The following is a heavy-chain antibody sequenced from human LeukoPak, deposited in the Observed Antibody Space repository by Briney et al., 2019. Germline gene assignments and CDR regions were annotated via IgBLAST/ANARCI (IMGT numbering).Heavy chain of an antibody. CDR3: AKDSAVSPFDP. V-gene: IGHV3-66*01. CDR1: GFTVSSSY. CDR2: ISSAGTT. J-gene: IGHJ5*02. D-gene: IGHD1-26*01. Sequence: PGGSLRLSCAASGFTVSSSYMSWVRQAPGKGLEWVSIISSAGTTYYADSVKGRFTISRDNSKNTVYLQVNGLRDEDTAVYYCAKDSAVSPFDPWGQGTLVTVSS.